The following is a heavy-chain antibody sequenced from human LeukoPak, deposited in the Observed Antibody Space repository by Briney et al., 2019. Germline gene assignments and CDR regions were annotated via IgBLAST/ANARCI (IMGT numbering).Heavy chain of an antibody. CDR2: IFPGDSDT. CDR1: GYSFSDYW. V-gene: IGHV5-51*01. J-gene: IGHJ6*02. D-gene: IGHD2-15*01. CDR3: AGHGLGGCSGGRCFTSFHYYGMDV. Sequence: GESLKISCKGYGYSFSDYWIGWVRQMPGKGLEWMGIIFPGDSDTKYSPSFQGQVTISVDKSPSTAYLQWTSLRASDTAIYYCAGHGLGGCSGGRCFTSFHYYGMDVWGQGTTVTVSS.